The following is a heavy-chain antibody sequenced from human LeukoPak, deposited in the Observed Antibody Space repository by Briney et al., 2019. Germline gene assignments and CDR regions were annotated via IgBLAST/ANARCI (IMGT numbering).Heavy chain of an antibody. J-gene: IGHJ4*02. V-gene: IGHV4-39*01. Sequence: SETLSLTCTVSGGSISSSSYYWGWIRQPPGKGLEWIGSIYYSGSTYYNPSLKSRVTISVDTSKNQFSLKLSSVTAADTAVYYCARGCSGSPDILDYWGQGTLVTVSS. CDR2: IYYSGST. CDR1: GGSISSSSYY. D-gene: IGHD1-26*01. CDR3: ARGCSGSPDILDY.